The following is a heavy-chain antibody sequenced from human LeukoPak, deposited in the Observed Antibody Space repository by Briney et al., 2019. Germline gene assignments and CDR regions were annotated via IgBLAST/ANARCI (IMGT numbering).Heavy chain of an antibody. CDR1: GFTFSSYW. CDR2: IKQDGSEK. CDR3: ARVGTTYYYDSSGYRSVYFDY. Sequence: GGSLRLSCAASGFTFSSYWMSWVRQAPGKGLEWVANIKQDGSEKYYVDSVKGRFTISRDNAKNSLYLQMNSLRAEDTAVYSCARVGTTYYYDSSGYRSVYFDYWGQGTLVTVSS. J-gene: IGHJ4*02. V-gene: IGHV3-7*01. D-gene: IGHD3-22*01.